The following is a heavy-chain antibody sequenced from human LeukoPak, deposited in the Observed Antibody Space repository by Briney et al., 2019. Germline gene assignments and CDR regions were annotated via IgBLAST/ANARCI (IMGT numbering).Heavy chain of an antibody. Sequence: PGKSLRLSCAASGFTFSNYAMHWVRQAPGKGLEWVSLISSGGTYEYYADSVKGRFTISRDNSKNTLYLQLNSLRAEDTAVYCCARGSTYYYDSGSSGPHYFDNWGQGTLVTVSS. J-gene: IGHJ4*02. D-gene: IGHD3-10*01. CDR3: ARGSTYYYDSGSSGPHYFDN. CDR2: ISSGGTYE. V-gene: IGHV3-30*01. CDR1: GFTFSNYA.